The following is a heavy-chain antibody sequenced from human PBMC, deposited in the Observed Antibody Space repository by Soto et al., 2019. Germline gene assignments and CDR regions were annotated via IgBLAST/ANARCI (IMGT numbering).Heavy chain of an antibody. J-gene: IGHJ3*01. D-gene: IGHD1-1*01. Sequence: PGGSLRLSCAASGFTFSTYWMHWVRQAPGKGLVWVSRIHSDGITTLYADSVTGRFTISRDNAKNTVFLQMNSLSAEDTAVYYCATGPTPAFAFWGRGTMVTVSS. CDR3: ATGPTPAFAF. V-gene: IGHV3-74*01. CDR2: IHSDGITT. CDR1: GFTFSTYW.